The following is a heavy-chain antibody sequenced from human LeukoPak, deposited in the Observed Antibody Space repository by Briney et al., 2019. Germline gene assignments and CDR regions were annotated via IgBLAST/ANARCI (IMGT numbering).Heavy chain of an antibody. J-gene: IGHJ4*02. V-gene: IGHV1-46*01. D-gene: IGHD6-13*01. CDR3: AREYSSNWLYYFDF. CDR2: INPSGGST. Sequence: ASVKVSCKASGYTFTSYYMHWVRQAPGQGLEWMGIINPSGGSTSYAQKFQGRIAMTRDTSTSTAYMELRGLRSDDTAVYYCAREYSSNWLYYFDFWGQGTLVTVSS. CDR1: GYTFTSYY.